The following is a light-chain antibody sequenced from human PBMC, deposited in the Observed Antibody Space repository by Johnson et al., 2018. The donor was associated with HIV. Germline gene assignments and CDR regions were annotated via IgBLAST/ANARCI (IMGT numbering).Light chain of an antibody. J-gene: IGLJ1*01. CDR1: SSNIGNNY. Sequence: QSVLTQPPSVSAAPGQKVTISCSGSSSNIGNNYVSWFQHLPGTAPKLLIYENNKRPSWIPDRFSGSKSGTSATLGITGLQTGDEADYYCGTWDSSLSAPYFFGTGIKVTVL. CDR2: ENN. CDR3: GTWDSSLSAPYF. V-gene: IGLV1-51*02.